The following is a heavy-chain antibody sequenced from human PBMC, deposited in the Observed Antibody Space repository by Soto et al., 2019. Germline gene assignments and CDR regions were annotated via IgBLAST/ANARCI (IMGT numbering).Heavy chain of an antibody. CDR3: AKSRVVPYFDR. CDR2: IGWNGGSI. V-gene: IGHV3-9*01. Sequence: EVQLVQSGGGLVQPGRSLRLSCAATGFAFDEYVMHWVRQAPGKGLEGVGRIGWNGGSIDYADSMKGRFTISRDNAKNSLFLQMNSLTTEDTALYFCAKSRVVPYFDRWGQGTLVTVSS. D-gene: IGHD2-2*01. J-gene: IGHJ4*02. CDR1: GFAFDEYV.